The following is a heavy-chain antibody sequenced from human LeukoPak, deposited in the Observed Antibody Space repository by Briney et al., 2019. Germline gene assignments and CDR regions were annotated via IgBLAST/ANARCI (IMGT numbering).Heavy chain of an antibody. V-gene: IGHV3-30*04. CDR1: GFTFNSYA. CDR3: VRGSSSFYDSSGYSYYFDN. D-gene: IGHD3-22*01. CDR2: ISYDGRTK. J-gene: IGHJ4*02. Sequence: GTSLGLSCAASGFTFNSYAIHWVRQAPGKGLEWVTIISYDGRTKYCADCVKGRFIISRDNSKNTLYLQMDSLRPEDTAVYYCVRGSSSFYDSSGYSYYFDNWGQGTLVTVSS.